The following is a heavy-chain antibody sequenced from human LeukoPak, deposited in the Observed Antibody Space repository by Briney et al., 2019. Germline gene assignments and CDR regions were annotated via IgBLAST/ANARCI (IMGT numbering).Heavy chain of an antibody. J-gene: IGHJ5*02. CDR3: ARVPRGSGSYTS. CDR1: GGSFSGYY. CDR2: INHSGST. Sequence: SETLSLTCAVYGGSFSGYYWSWIRQPPGKGLEWIGEINHSGSTNYNPSLKRRVTISVDTSKNQFSLKLSSVTAADTAVYYCARVPRGSGSYTSWGQGTLVTVSS. V-gene: IGHV4-34*01. D-gene: IGHD3-10*01.